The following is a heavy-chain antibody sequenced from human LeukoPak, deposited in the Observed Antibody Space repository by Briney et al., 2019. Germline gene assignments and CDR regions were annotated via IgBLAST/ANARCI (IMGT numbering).Heavy chain of an antibody. Sequence: GGSLRLSCAASGFTFSSYGMHWVRQAPGKGLEWVTVISYDGSNKYYADSVKGRFTISRDNSKNTLYLQMNSLRAEDTAVYYCAEDPLSTVVSYFDYGGQGTLVTVSS. CDR3: AEDPLSTVVSYFDY. CDR2: ISYDGSNK. CDR1: GFTFSSYG. D-gene: IGHD4-23*01. V-gene: IGHV3-30*18. J-gene: IGHJ4*02.